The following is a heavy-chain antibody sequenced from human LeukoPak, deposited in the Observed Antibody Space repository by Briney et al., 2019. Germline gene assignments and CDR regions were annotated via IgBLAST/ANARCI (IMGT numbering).Heavy chain of an antibody. D-gene: IGHD1-26*01. Sequence: GGSLRLSCAASGFTFRSYDMHWVRQAPGKGLEWVAVIWYDGSNKYYADSVKGRFTISRDNSKNTLYLQMNSLRAEDTAVYYCARDLGSGTYSSYFDYWGQGTLVTVSS. V-gene: IGHV3-33*08. CDR2: IWYDGSNK. CDR1: GFTFRSYD. CDR3: ARDLGSGTYSSYFDY. J-gene: IGHJ4*02.